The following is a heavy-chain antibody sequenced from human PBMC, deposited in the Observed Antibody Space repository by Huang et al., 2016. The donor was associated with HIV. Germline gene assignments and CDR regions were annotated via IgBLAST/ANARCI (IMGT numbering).Heavy chain of an antibody. CDR2: ISGDTGYT. J-gene: IGHJ4*02. CDR3: ARESVWFGELYFDY. D-gene: IGHD3-10*01. Sequence: QVQMVQSGAEVKKPGASVKVSCKGSGYTLTSYGISWVRQAPGQGLEWMGWISGDTGYTNEAEKFQGRVTLTTDSSTNTAYMELRSLRYDDTAVYYCARESVWFGELYFDYWGQGTLVAVSS. CDR1: GYTLTSYG. V-gene: IGHV1-18*04.